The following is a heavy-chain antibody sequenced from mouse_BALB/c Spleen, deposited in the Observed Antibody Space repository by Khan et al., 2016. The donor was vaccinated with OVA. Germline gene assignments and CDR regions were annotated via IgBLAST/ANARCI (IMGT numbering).Heavy chain of an antibody. CDR3: ASGNYYGCYINC. CDR1: GYSITSGYA. V-gene: IGHV3-2*02. J-gene: IGHJ2*01. D-gene: IGHD1-1*01. Sequence: EVQLVESGPGLVKPSQSLSLTCTVTGYSITSGYAWNWIRQFPGNKLEWMGYISYSGVTSYTPSLKSRISITRDTSKNQFFLQLNSVTTEDTATYICASGNYYGCYINCWGQGTTLTVSS. CDR2: ISYSGVT.